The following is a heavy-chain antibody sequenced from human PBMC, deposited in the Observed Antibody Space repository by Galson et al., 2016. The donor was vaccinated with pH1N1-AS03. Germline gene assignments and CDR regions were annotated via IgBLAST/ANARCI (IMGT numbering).Heavy chain of an antibody. CDR3: AKGRKDDCSGRSCPGYYHMDV. Sequence: SLRLSCADSGFTSGSPAFGGHTMNWVRQAPGKGLEWVSSIGVSGAYTFYTDSVKGRFTISRDNSKNTVFLQMNSLRAEDTAVYYCAKGRKDDCSGRSCPGYYHMDVWGQGTTVTVSS. V-gene: IGHV3-23*01. CDR1: GFTSGSPA. J-gene: IGHJ6*02. CDR2: IGVSGAYT. D-gene: IGHD2-15*01.